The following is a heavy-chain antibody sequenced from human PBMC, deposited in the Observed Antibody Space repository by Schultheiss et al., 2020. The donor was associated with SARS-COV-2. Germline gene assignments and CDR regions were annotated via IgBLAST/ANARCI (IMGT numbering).Heavy chain of an antibody. Sequence: GESLKISCAASGFTFSSYGMHWVRQAPGKGLEWVSAISGSGGSTYYADSVKGRFTISRDNSKNTLYLQMNSLRAEDTAVYYCAKDGDSSGYWDYYYGMDVWGQGTTVTVSS. CDR2: ISGSGGST. V-gene: IGHV3-23*01. J-gene: IGHJ6*02. D-gene: IGHD3-22*01. CDR1: GFTFSSYG. CDR3: AKDGDSSGYWDYYYGMDV.